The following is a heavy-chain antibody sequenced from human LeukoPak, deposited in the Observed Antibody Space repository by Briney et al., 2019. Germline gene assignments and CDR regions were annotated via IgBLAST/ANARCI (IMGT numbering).Heavy chain of an antibody. D-gene: IGHD5-12*01. CDR2: IYYSRST. Sequence: SETLSLTCTVPGGSISSSSYYWGWIRQPPGKGLEWIGSIYYSRSTYYNPSLKSRVTISVDTSKNQFSLKLSSVTAADTAVYYCARSGSGYLRYYFDYWGQGTLVTVSS. CDR3: ARSGSGYLRYYFDY. CDR1: GGSISSSSYY. V-gene: IGHV4-39*07. J-gene: IGHJ4*02.